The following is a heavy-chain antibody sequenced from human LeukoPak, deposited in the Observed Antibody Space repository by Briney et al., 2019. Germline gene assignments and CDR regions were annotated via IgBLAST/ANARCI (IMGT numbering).Heavy chain of an antibody. CDR1: GYTFTSYG. Sequence: GASVKVSCKASGYTFTSYGISWVRQAPGQGLEWMGWISAYSGSTNYAQKLQGRVTMTTDTSTSTAYMELRSLRSDDTAVYYCARVSYDILTGYALAYWGQGTLVTVSS. J-gene: IGHJ4*02. D-gene: IGHD3-9*01. CDR2: ISAYSGST. V-gene: IGHV1-18*01. CDR3: ARVSYDILTGYALAY.